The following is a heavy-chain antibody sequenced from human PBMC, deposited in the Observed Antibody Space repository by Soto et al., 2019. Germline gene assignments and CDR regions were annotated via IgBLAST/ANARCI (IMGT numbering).Heavy chain of an antibody. CDR3: AKAGFGKAVYAFDI. CDR2: ISGSGGST. J-gene: IGHJ3*02. CDR1: GFTFSGYG. Sequence: PGGSLRLSXAASGFTFSGYGMSWVRQVPGKGLEWVSAISGSGGSTYYADSVKGRFTISRDNSKNRLYVQMNSLRAEDTAIYYCAKAGFGKAVYAFDIWGQGTMVTVSS. D-gene: IGHD3-16*01. V-gene: IGHV3-23*01.